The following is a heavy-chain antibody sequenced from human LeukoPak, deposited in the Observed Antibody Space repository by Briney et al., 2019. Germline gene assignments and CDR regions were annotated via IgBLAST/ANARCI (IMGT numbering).Heavy chain of an antibody. CDR1: GFTFSSYA. Sequence: GGSLRLSCAASGFTFSSYAMSWVRQAPGKGLEWVSAISGSGGSTYYADSVKGRFTISRDNSKNTLYLQMNSLRAEDTAVYYCAKDWSSSWNYYGMDVWGRGTTVTVSS. J-gene: IGHJ6*02. CDR3: AKDWSSSWNYYGMDV. D-gene: IGHD6-13*01. V-gene: IGHV3-23*01. CDR2: ISGSGGST.